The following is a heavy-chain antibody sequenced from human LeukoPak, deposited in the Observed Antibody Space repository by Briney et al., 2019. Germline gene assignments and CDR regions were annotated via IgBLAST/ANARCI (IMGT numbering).Heavy chain of an antibody. CDR1: RFSFSSYW. D-gene: IGHD3-10*01. V-gene: IGHV3-15*01. Sequence: GGSLRLSCAASRFSFSSYWMTWVRQAPGKGLEWVGRIKSKTDGGTIDYAAPVKGRFTISRDDSKNTLYLQMNSLKTEDTAVYYCTTSIDYYDSGSYLSRFDPWGQGTLVTVSS. CDR2: IKSKTDGGTI. J-gene: IGHJ5*02. CDR3: TTSIDYYDSGSYLSRFDP.